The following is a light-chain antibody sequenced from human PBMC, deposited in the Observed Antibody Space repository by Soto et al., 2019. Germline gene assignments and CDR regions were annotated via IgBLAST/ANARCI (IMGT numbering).Light chain of an antibody. J-gene: IGKJ4*01. CDR1: QDISSW. Sequence: DIQMTQSPSSVSASVGDRVTITCRASQDISSWLTWYQQKPGKAPKLLIYAASSVQSGVPSRFSGSGSGTYFTHAISSLQPDDFATYYCQHANGLPLTFGGGTKVDIQ. CDR2: AAS. CDR3: QHANGLPLT. V-gene: IGKV1-12*01.